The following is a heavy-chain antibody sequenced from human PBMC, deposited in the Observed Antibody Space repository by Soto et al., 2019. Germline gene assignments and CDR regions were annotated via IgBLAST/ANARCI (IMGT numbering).Heavy chain of an antibody. CDR1: GFAVSGYY. CDR3: AREQNYYYDTTGYYMGLFDH. CDR2: IYTGGGT. V-gene: IGHV3-53*01. J-gene: IGHJ4*02. Sequence: PXGSLRLSCAAAGFAVSGYYKSWGRQAPGRGLEWVALIYTGGGTSFADSVKGRFTISRDKSKNTLYLQMNSLRVEDTAVYYCAREQNYYYDTTGYYMGLFDHWGQGTLVTVSS. D-gene: IGHD3-22*01.